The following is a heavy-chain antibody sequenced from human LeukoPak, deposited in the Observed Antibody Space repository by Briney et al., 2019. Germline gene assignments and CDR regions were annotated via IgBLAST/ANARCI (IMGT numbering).Heavy chain of an antibody. CDR1: GGSISSGGYY. CDR2: IYHSGST. V-gene: IGHV4-30-2*01. Sequence: SQTLSLTCTVSGGSISSGGYYWSWIRQPPGKGLEWIGYIYHSGSTYYNPSLKSRVTISVDRSKNQFSLKLSSVTAADTAVYYCARTTIAWYFDLWGRGTLVTVSS. J-gene: IGHJ2*01. CDR3: ARTTIAWYFDL. D-gene: IGHD4-11*01.